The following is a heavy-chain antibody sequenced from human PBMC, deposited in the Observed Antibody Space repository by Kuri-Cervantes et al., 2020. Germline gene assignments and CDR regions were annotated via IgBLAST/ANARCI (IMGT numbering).Heavy chain of an antibody. CDR3: AKDKGNTYLPDY. CDR2: ISSNGGST. V-gene: IGHV3-64*02. J-gene: IGHJ4*02. D-gene: IGHD2/OR15-2a*01. CDR1: GFTFSSYA. Sequence: GESLKISCAASGFTFSSYAMHWVRQAPGKGLEYVSAISSNGGSTYYADSVKGRFTISRDNSKNSLYLQMNSLRSNDTALYYCAKDKGNTYLPDYWGQGTLVTVSS.